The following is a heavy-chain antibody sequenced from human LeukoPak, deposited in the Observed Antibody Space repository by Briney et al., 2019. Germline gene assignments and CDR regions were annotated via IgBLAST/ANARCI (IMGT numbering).Heavy chain of an antibody. V-gene: IGHV1-3*01. CDR3: ARDPTAVAGPNFDY. J-gene: IGHJ4*02. CDR1: GYTFTSYA. D-gene: IGHD6-19*01. CDR2: INAGNGNT. Sequence: ASVKVSCKASGYTFTSYAMHWVRQAPGQRLEWMGWINAGNGNTKYSQKFQGRVTITRDTSASTAYMELNSLRSEDTAVYYCARDPTAVAGPNFDYWGQGTLVTVSS.